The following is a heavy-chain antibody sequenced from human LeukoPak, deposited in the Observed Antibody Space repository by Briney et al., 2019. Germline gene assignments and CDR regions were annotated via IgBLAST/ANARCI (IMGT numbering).Heavy chain of an antibody. CDR2: IYYSGST. CDR1: GGSISSGSYY. CDR3: ASRLPRLPLYFDY. V-gene: IGHV4-39*01. Sequence: SETLSLTCTVSGGSISSGSYYWGWIRQPPGKGLEWIGSIYYSGSTYYNPSLKSRVTISVDTSKNQFSLKLSSVTAADTAVYYCASRLPRLPLYFDYWGQGTLVTVSS. J-gene: IGHJ4*02. D-gene: IGHD5-12*01.